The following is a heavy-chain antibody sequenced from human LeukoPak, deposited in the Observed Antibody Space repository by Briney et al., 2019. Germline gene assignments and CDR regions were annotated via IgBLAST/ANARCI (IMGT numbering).Heavy chain of an antibody. V-gene: IGHV3-74*01. Sequence: GGSLRLSCAASGFTFTTFWMNWVRQAPGEGLVWVSLINTDGRTTTYAGSVKGRFTISRDNAKNTLYLQMNSLRDEDTAVYYCASGFSSSPYFDYWGQGTLVTVSS. CDR2: INTDGRTT. D-gene: IGHD6-6*01. J-gene: IGHJ4*02. CDR1: GFTFTTFW. CDR3: ASGFSSSPYFDY.